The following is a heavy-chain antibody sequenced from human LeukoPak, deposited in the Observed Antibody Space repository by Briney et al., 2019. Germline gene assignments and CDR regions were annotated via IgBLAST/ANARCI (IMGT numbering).Heavy chain of an antibody. CDR1: GYTFTGYY. Sequence: ALVKVSCKASGYTFTGYYMHWVRQAPGQGLEWMGWINPNSGGTNYAQKFQGRVTMTRDTSISTAYMELSRLRSDDTAVYYCARASGWYRGDYYYMDVWGKGTTVTISS. V-gene: IGHV1-2*02. J-gene: IGHJ6*03. D-gene: IGHD6-19*01. CDR2: INPNSGGT. CDR3: ARASGWYRGDYYYMDV.